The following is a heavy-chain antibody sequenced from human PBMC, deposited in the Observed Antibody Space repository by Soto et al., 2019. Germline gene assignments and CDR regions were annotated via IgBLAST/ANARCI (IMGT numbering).Heavy chain of an antibody. CDR1: GGTFSSYA. CDR2: IIPIFGTA. J-gene: IGHJ2*01. V-gene: IGHV1-69*01. D-gene: IGHD6-6*01. Sequence: QVQLVQSGAAVKKPGSSVKVSCKASGGTFSSYAISWVRQAPGQGLEWMGGIIPIFGTANYAQKFQGRVTITADESTSTAYLEMSSLRSEDTAVYYCARCWEGSIAARPGNWYFDLWGRGTLVTVSS. CDR3: ARCWEGSIAARPGNWYFDL.